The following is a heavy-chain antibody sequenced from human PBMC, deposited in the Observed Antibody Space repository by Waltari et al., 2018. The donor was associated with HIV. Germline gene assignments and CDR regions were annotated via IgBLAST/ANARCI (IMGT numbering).Heavy chain of an antibody. CDR3: AREVYSGYDRGIDY. CDR2: FYLSGST. D-gene: IGHD5-12*01. Sequence: QVQLQESGPGLVKPSETLSLTCAVSGYSISSGYYWGWIRQPPGMGLEWIGSFYLSGSTYYNPSLKSRVTISVDTSKNQFSLKLSSVIAADTAVYYCAREVYSGYDRGIDYWGQGTLVTVSS. CDR1: GYSISSGYY. V-gene: IGHV4-38-2*02. J-gene: IGHJ4*02.